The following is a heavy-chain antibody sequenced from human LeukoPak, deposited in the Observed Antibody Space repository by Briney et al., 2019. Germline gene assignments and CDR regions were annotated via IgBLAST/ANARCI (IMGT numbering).Heavy chain of an antibody. D-gene: IGHD3-10*01. CDR3: ARAPKSGSGSLEGSWFDP. J-gene: IGHJ5*02. Sequence: ASVKVSCKASGYTFTSCYMHWVRQAPGQGLEWMGIINPSGGSTSYAQKFQGRVTMTRDTSTSTVYMELSSLRSEDTAVYYCARAPKSGSGSLEGSWFDPWGQGTLVTVSS. V-gene: IGHV1-46*01. CDR1: GYTFTSCY. CDR2: INPSGGST.